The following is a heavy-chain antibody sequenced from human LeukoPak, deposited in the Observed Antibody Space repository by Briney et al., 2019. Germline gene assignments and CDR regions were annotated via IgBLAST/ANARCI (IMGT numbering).Heavy chain of an antibody. D-gene: IGHD3-3*01. CDR3: ARVSEWRPDAFDI. Sequence: SETLSLTCTVSGGSISSYYWSWIRQPPGKGLEWIGYIYYSGSTNYNPSLKSRVTISVDTSKNQFSLKLSSVTAADTAVYYCARVSEWRPDAFDIWGQGTMVTVSS. V-gene: IGHV4-59*01. CDR1: GGSISSYY. J-gene: IGHJ3*02. CDR2: IYYSGST.